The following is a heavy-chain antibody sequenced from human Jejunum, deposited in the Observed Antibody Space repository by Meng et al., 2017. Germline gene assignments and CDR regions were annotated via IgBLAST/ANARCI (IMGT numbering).Heavy chain of an antibody. CDR1: GYTFSYYD. V-gene: IGHV1-8*03. CDR3: ARRANGASGSYYYGFDV. D-gene: IGHD3-10*01. CDR2: MSTNNGNT. Sequence: AAVKVSCKASGYTFSYYDINWVRQAPGQGLEGMGWMSTNNGNTGYAQKFQGRVTISRDTSISTAYMELSSLRSEDKAVYYCARRANGASGSYYYGFDVWGQGTTVTVSS. J-gene: IGHJ6*02.